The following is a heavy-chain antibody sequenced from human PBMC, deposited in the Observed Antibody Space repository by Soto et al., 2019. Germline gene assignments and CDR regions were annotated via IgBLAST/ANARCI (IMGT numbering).Heavy chain of an antibody. CDR3: ASRIAARRPASYSYYYGMDV. CDR1: GGTFSSYA. Sequence: QVQLVQSGAEVKKPGSSVKVSCKASGGTFSSYAISWVRQAPGQGLEWMGGIIPIFGTANYAQKFQGRVTITADESTSTAYMELSSLRSEDTAVYYCASRIAARRPASYSYYYGMDVWGQGTTVTVSS. J-gene: IGHJ6*02. V-gene: IGHV1-69*01. CDR2: IIPIFGTA. D-gene: IGHD6-6*01.